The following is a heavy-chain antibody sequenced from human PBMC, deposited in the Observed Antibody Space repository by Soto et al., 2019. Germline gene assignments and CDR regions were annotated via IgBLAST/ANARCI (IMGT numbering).Heavy chain of an antibody. Sequence: SETLSLTCTVSGGSISSYYWSWIRQPPGKGLEWIGYIHYSGSTNYNPSLKSRVTISVDTSKNQFSLKLSSVTAADTAVYYCARGAYCGGDCYPIPYDHYYFDYWSQGTLVTVSS. D-gene: IGHD2-21*02. CDR1: GGSISSYY. V-gene: IGHV4-59*08. J-gene: IGHJ4*02. CDR3: ARGAYCGGDCYPIPYDHYYFDY. CDR2: IHYSGST.